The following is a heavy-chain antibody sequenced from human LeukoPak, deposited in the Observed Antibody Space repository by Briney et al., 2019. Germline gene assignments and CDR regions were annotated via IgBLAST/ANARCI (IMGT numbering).Heavy chain of an antibody. D-gene: IGHD2-15*01. Sequence: GGSLRLSCAASGFTFSNAWMSWVRQAPGKGLEWVGRIKSKTDGGTTDYAAPVKGRFTISRDDSKNTLYLQMKSLKTEDTAVYYCTTDVLGYCSGGSCYYFDYWGQGTLVTVSS. CDR3: TTDVLGYCSGGSCYYFDY. CDR2: IKSKTDGGTT. V-gene: IGHV3-15*01. J-gene: IGHJ4*02. CDR1: GFTFSNAW.